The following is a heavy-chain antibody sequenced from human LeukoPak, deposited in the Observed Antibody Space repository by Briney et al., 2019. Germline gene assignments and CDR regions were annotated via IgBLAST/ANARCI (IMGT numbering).Heavy chain of an antibody. V-gene: IGHV4-34*01. Sequence: SETLSLTCAVYVGSFSGFYWSWIRQPPGKGLEWIGEINHSGSTNYNPSLKSRVTISVDTSKNQYSLKLSSVTAADTDVYYCARVRDSSGWIDDFDIWGQGTMVTVSS. CDR1: VGSFSGFY. CDR2: INHSGST. J-gene: IGHJ3*02. CDR3: ARVRDSSGWIDDFDI. D-gene: IGHD6-19*01.